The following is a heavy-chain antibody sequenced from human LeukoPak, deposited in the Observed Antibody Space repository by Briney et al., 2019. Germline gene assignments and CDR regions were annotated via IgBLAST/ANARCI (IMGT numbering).Heavy chain of an antibody. Sequence: GASVKVSCKASGYTFTSYGISWVRQAPGQGLEWMGWISAYNGNTNYAQELQGRVTMTTDTSTSTAYMELRSLRSDDTAAYYCARAGSSGWYGGDVYWGQGTLVTASS. V-gene: IGHV1-18*04. CDR1: GYTFTSYG. CDR3: ARAGSSGWYGGDVY. D-gene: IGHD6-19*01. CDR2: ISAYNGNT. J-gene: IGHJ4*02.